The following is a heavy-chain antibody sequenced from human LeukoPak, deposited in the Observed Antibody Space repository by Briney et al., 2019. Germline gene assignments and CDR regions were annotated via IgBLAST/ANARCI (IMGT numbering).Heavy chain of an antibody. CDR3: ARAGIHCTTSGCYTGWFDL. CDR2: IYSSGAT. V-gene: IGHV4-61*02. J-gene: IGHJ5*02. Sequence: PSQTLSLTCTVSGGSISVGSHSWNWIRRPAGKGLEWFGRIYSSGATNYDPSLKSRVTIFVDTSKNQFSLNVSSVTAADTAVYYCARAGIHCTTSGCYTGWFDLWGQGTPVAVSS. D-gene: IGHD2-8*01. CDR1: GGSISVGSHS.